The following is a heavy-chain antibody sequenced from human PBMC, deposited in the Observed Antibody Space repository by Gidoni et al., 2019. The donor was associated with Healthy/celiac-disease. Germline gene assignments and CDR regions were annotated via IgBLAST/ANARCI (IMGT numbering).Heavy chain of an antibody. J-gene: IGHJ4*02. V-gene: IGHV3-9*01. CDR3: AKDTSSTNIWGVFDY. CDR1: GFTFDDYA. Sequence: EVQLVESGGGLVQPGRSLRLSCAASGFTFDDYAMHWVRQAPGKGLEWVSGISWNSGSIGYADSVKGRFTISRDNAKNSLYLQMNSLRAEDTALYYCAKDTSSTNIWGVFDYWGQGTLVTVSS. CDR2: ISWNSGSI. D-gene: IGHD2-2*01.